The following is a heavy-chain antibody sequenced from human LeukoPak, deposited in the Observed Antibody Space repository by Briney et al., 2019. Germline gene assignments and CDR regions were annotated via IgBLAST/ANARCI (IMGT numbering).Heavy chain of an antibody. CDR2: IIPILGIA. CDR1: GGTFSSYA. V-gene: IGHV1-69*04. D-gene: IGHD3-22*01. CDR3: ARGDYYDSKYYFDY. Sequence: GSSVKVSCKASGGTFSSYAISWVRQAPGQGLEWMGRIIPILGIANYAQKFQGRVTITADKSTSTAYMELSSLRSEDTAVYHCARGDYYDSKYYFDYWGQGTLVTVSS. J-gene: IGHJ4*02.